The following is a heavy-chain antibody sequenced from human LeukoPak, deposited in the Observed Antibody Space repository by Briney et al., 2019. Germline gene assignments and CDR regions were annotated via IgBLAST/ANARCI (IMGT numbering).Heavy chain of an antibody. CDR3: AELGISMIGGV. CDR1: GFTFSSYE. Sequence: GGSLRLSCAASGFTFSSYEMNWGRQAPGKGLEWVSYISSSGSTIYYAHSVKGRFTISRDNAKNSLYLQMNSLRAEDTAVYYCAELGISMIGGVWGEGTTVTISS. CDR2: ISSSGSTI. V-gene: IGHV3-48*03. D-gene: IGHD3-10*02. J-gene: IGHJ6*04.